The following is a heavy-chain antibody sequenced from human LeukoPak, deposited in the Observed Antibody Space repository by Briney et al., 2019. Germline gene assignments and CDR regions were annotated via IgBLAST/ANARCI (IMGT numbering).Heavy chain of an antibody. V-gene: IGHV4-34*01. Sequence: PSETLSLTCAVYGGSFSGYYWSWIRQPPGKGLEWIGEINYSGSTNYNPSLKSRVTISVDTSKSQFSLKLSSVTAADTAVYYCARQIPATANHYFDYWGQGTLVTVFS. CDR1: GGSFSGYY. J-gene: IGHJ4*02. CDR2: INYSGST. CDR3: ARQIPATANHYFDY. D-gene: IGHD2-15*01.